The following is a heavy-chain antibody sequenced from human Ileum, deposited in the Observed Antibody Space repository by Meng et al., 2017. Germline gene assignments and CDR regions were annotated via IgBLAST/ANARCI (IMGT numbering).Heavy chain of an antibody. CDR2: IYHSGLV. CDR1: GYSISTTNW. CDR3: AANSGKKMHS. J-gene: IGHJ4*02. Sequence: QAQLQESGPGLVKPSGTPSLPSAVSGYSISTTNWWNWVRQPPGEGLEWIGEIYHSGLVNYNLSLKSRVTLSIDKSKNQFSLKLISVTAAGTGVYYCAANSGKKMHSWGQGTLVTVSS. V-gene: IGHV4-4*02. D-gene: IGHD4-23*01.